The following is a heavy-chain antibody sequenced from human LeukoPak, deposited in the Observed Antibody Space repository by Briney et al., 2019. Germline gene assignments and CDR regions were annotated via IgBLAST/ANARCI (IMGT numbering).Heavy chain of an antibody. J-gene: IGHJ4*02. CDR2: IYSDNT. Sequence: GGSLRLSCTVSGFIVSSNSMSWVRQAPGKGLEWVSFIYSDNTHYSDSVKGRFTISRDNSKNTLYLQMNSLRAEDTAVYYCARRAGAYSHPYDYWGQGTLVTVSS. CDR1: GFIVSSNS. D-gene: IGHD4/OR15-4a*01. CDR3: ARRAGAYSHPYDY. V-gene: IGHV3-53*01.